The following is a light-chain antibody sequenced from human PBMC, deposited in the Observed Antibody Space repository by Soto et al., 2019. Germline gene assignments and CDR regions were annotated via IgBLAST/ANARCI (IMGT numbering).Light chain of an antibody. Sequence: EIVLTQSPGTLSLSPGERATLSCRASQSVDSTSLACYLQKPGLAPRLLIYDASSRATGIPDRLSGRGSGTAFSLNISRLEPEDYAVYYCPQYGRSPWTFGQGTKVEIK. J-gene: IGKJ1*01. CDR1: QSVDSTS. CDR2: DAS. CDR3: PQYGRSPWT. V-gene: IGKV3-20*01.